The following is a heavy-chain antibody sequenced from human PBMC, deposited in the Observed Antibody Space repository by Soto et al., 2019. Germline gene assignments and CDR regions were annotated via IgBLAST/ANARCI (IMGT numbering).Heavy chain of an antibody. CDR1: GGSISSYY. CDR3: ARDFSSSWYLNYYGMDV. J-gene: IGHJ6*02. Sequence: SETLSLTCTVSGGSISSYYWSWIRQPPGKGLEWIGYIYYSGSTNYNPSLKSRVTISVDTSKNQFSLKLSSVTVADTAVYYCARDFSSSWYLNYYGMDVWGQGTTVTVSS. CDR2: IYYSGST. V-gene: IGHV4-59*01. D-gene: IGHD6-13*01.